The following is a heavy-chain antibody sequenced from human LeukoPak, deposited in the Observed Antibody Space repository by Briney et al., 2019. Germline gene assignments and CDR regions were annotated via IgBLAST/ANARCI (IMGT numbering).Heavy chain of an antibody. J-gene: IGHJ5*02. CDR3: ARDLGYCSSTSCYGWFDP. CDR1: GGTFSSYA. CDR2: IIPIFGTA. Sequence: SVKVSRKASGGTFSSYAISWVRQAPGQGLEWMGGIIPIFGTANYAQKFQGRVTITADESTSTAYMELSSLRSEDTAVYYCARDLGYCSSTSCYGWFDPWGQGTLATVS. D-gene: IGHD2-2*01. V-gene: IGHV1-69*13.